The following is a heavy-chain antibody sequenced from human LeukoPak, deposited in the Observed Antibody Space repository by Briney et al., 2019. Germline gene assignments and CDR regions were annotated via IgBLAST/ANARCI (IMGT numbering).Heavy chain of an antibody. CDR3: ARMSSSWPTADAFDI. D-gene: IGHD6-13*01. CDR2: INHSGST. CDR1: GGSFSGYY. J-gene: IGHJ3*02. V-gene: IGHV4-34*01. Sequence: SETLSLTCAVYGGSFSGYYWSWIRQPPGKGLEWIGEINHSGSTNYNPSLKSRVTISVDTSKNQLSLKLSSVTAADTAVYYCARMSSSWPTADAFDIWGQGTMVTVSS.